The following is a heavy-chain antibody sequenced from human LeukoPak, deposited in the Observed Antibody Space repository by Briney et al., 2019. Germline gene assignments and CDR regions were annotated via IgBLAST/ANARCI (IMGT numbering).Heavy chain of an antibody. Sequence: GGSLRLSCAASGFTFSSYWMNWVRQAPGKGLEWVASINQDGSEKYYVDSVKGRFTISRDNAKNSPYLQMNSLRAEDTAVYYCARDPYSGSYGNYYYYFMDVWGKGTTVTISS. CDR2: INQDGSEK. D-gene: IGHD1-26*01. J-gene: IGHJ6*03. V-gene: IGHV3-7*01. CDR3: ARDPYSGSYGNYYYYFMDV. CDR1: GFTFSSYW.